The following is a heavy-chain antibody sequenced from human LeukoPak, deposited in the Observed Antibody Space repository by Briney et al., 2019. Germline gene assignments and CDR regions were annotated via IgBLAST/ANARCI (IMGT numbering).Heavy chain of an antibody. CDR1: GFTFSSYG. D-gene: IGHD4-17*01. CDR3: ARGVYGDHYYYYGMDV. V-gene: IGHV3-33*01. Sequence: GGSLRLSCAASGFTFSSYGMHWVRQAPGKGLEWVAVIWYDGSNKYYADSVKGRFTISRDNSKNTLYLQMNSLRAEDTAVYYCARGVYGDHYYYYGMDVWGQGTTVTVSS. J-gene: IGHJ6*02. CDR2: IWYDGSNK.